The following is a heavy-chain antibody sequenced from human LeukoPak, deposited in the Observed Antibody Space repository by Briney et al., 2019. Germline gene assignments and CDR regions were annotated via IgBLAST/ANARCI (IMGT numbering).Heavy chain of an antibody. D-gene: IGHD6-6*01. CDR3: AGLAARQILGYYGMDV. CDR2: IRSDGGDT. Sequence: PGGSLRLSCEASGFTFSNYWMHWVRQVPGKGLVWVSRIRSDGGDTTYADFVQGRFTISRDNVKNMLYLQMNSLRAEDTAVYYCAGLAARQILGYYGMDVWGQGTTVTVSS. J-gene: IGHJ6*02. CDR1: GFTFSNYW. V-gene: IGHV3-74*01.